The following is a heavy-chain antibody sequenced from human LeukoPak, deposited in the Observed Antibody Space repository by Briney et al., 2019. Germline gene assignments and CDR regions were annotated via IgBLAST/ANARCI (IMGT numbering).Heavy chain of an antibody. CDR2: IKQDGSEK. CDR1: GFTLSSYR. Sequence: PGGPLRLSCAASGFTLSSYRMTWVRQAPGKGLEWLANIKQDGSEKYSVDSVKGRFTISRDNAKNSLYLQMNSLRAEDTAVYYCARRSGTYFDYWGQGTLVTVSS. V-gene: IGHV3-7*01. CDR3: ARRSGTYFDY. J-gene: IGHJ4*02. D-gene: IGHD1-26*01.